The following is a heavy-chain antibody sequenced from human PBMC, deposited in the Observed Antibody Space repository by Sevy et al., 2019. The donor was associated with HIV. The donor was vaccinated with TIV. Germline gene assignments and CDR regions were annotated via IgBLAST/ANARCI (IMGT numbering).Heavy chain of an antibody. CDR1: GVTFSSYG. CDR3: AHSSGLYGYYYGMDV. Sequence: GGSLRLSCAASGVTFSSYGIHWVRQAPGKGQEWVAVISYDGSKKNHAESMKGRFTISRDNSKNTLYLEMSSLRPEDTAVYYCAHSSGLYGYYYGMDVWGQGTTVTVSS. J-gene: IGHJ6*02. CDR2: ISYDGSKK. V-gene: IGHV3-30*03. D-gene: IGHD3-3*01.